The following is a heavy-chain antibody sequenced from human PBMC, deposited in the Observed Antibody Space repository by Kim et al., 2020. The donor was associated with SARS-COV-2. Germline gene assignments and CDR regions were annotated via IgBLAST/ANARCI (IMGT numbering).Heavy chain of an antibody. CDR2: ISPGGATT. V-gene: IGHV3-43*02. J-gene: IGHJ6*04. CDR1: GLTFNDYA. Sequence: GGSLRLSCAASGLTFNDYAMHWVRQVPGKGLEWVSLISPGGATTYYADSVRGRFTISRDNSKHALYLQMNSLRTEDTALYYCAKEGYDTSDYYKRRPSTYYYSLNVWGKGTTVTVSS. D-gene: IGHD3-22*01. CDR3: AKEGYDTSDYYKRRPSTYYYSLNV.